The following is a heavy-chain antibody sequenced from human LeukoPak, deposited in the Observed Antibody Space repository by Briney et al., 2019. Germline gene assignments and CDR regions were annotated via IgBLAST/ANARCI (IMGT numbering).Heavy chain of an antibody. CDR2: IYYSGST. Sequence: PSETLSLTCTVSGGSISSSSYYWGWIRQPPGKGLEWIGSIYYSGSTYYNPSLKSRVTISVDTSKNQFSLKLSSVTAADTAVYYCDTIQGLTMIVVTWGQGTLVTVSS. D-gene: IGHD3-22*01. CDR1: GGSISSSSYY. J-gene: IGHJ5*02. V-gene: IGHV4-39*01. CDR3: DTIQGLTMIVVT.